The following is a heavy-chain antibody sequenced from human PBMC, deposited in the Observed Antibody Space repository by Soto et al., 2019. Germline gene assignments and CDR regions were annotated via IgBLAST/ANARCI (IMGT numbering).Heavy chain of an antibody. CDR2: ISAYNGNT. J-gene: IGHJ4*02. CDR1: GYTFTDYG. V-gene: IGHV1-18*01. Sequence: GASVKVSCKASGYTFTDYGISWVRQAPGEGLEWTGSISAYNGNTNYPQNLQGRVTMTTDTSTSTAYMELRSLRSDDTAVYYCARDRSSRDYGDYELSYWGQGTRVTVS. CDR3: ARDRSSRDYGDYELSY. D-gene: IGHD4-17*01.